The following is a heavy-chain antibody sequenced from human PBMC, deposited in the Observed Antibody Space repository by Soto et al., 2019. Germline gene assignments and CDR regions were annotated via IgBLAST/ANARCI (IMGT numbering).Heavy chain of an antibody. CDR1: GYTFTSYG. CDR3: ARGRYGDY. D-gene: IGHD1-1*01. Sequence: QVHLVQSGAEVKKPGASVKVSCKASGYTFTSYGITWVRQAPGQGLEWMGWISAHKGNTDYAQQLQGRVIVTRDTSTSTAYMELRSLRSDDTAVYSCARGRYGDYWGQGALVTVSS. V-gene: IGHV1-18*01. J-gene: IGHJ4*02. CDR2: ISAHKGNT.